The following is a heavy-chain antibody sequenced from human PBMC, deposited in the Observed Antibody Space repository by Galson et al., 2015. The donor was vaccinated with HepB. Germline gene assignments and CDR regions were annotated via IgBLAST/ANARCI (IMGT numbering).Heavy chain of an antibody. V-gene: IGHV3-64D*06. D-gene: IGHD2-2*02. CDR2: ISSYGGNT. CDR3: VKGGHCDSTYCYTRNTGYDH. Sequence: SLRLSCAASGFTFSTYAMHWVRQAPGGGLEYVSAISSYGGNTYYADSVKGRFTISRDNSKNTLYLQMSILRAEDTAVYYCVKGGHCDSTYCYTRNTGYDHWGQGTLVTVSS. J-gene: IGHJ4*02. CDR1: GFTFSTYA.